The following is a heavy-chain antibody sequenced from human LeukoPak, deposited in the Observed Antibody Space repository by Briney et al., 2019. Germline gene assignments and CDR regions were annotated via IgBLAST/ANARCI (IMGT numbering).Heavy chain of an antibody. Sequence: SETLSLTRTVSGGSISSYYWSWIRQPPGRGLEWIGYIYYSGSTNYNPPLKSRVTISVDTSKNQFSLKLSSVTAADTAVYYCARQNVDTAMAYDYWGQGTLVTVSS. J-gene: IGHJ4*02. CDR3: ARQNVDTAMAYDY. V-gene: IGHV4-59*08. CDR1: GGSISSYY. D-gene: IGHD5-18*01. CDR2: IYYSGST.